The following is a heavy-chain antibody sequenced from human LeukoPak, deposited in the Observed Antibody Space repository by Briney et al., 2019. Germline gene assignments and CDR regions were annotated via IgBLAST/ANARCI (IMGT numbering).Heavy chain of an antibody. Sequence: ASXXVSCKASGGTFSSYAISWVRQAPGQGLEWMGGIIPIFGTANYAQKFQGRVAITTDESTSTAYMELSSLRSEDTAVYYCARDADAYCGGDCYSYFDYWGQGTLVTVSS. CDR1: GGTFSSYA. J-gene: IGHJ4*02. CDR3: ARDADAYCGGDCYSYFDY. CDR2: IIPIFGTA. D-gene: IGHD2-21*02. V-gene: IGHV1-69*05.